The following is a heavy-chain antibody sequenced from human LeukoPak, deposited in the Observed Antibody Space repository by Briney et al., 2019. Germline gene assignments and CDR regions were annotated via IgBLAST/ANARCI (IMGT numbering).Heavy chain of an antibody. J-gene: IGHJ5*02. CDR3: ARMVVDVTRWFDP. D-gene: IGHD2-15*01. Sequence: PSETLSLSCDVSGDSMSSSRYSWGWIRQPPGKGLEWIGYIYHGGSTHYNPSLKSRVTISVDRSKKQFSLNLSSVTAADTAVYYCARMVVDVTRWFDPWGQGTLVTVSS. CDR1: GDSMSSSRYS. CDR2: IYHGGST. V-gene: IGHV4-30-2*01.